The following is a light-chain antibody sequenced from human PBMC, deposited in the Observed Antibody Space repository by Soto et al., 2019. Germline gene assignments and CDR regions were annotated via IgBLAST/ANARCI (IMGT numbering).Light chain of an antibody. CDR1: SSDVGSYDY. J-gene: IGLJ1*01. Sequence: QSALTQPPSASGSPGQSVTISCTGTSSDVGSYDYVSWYQQHPGKAPKLMIYEVSKRPSGAPDRFSGSKSGNTASLTVSGLQAEDEADYYCISYAGSSNVFGTGTKVTVL. V-gene: IGLV2-8*01. CDR2: EVS. CDR3: ISYAGSSNV.